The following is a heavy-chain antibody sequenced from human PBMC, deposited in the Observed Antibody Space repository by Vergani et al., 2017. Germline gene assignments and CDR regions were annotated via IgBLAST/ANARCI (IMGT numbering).Heavy chain of an antibody. V-gene: IGHV4-34*01. D-gene: IGHD1-26*01. CDR3: ARRXERWETLLRDDFDV. CDR2: INHSGTI. CDR1: GGSLSGYY. J-gene: IGHJ3*01. Sequence: QVQLQESGPGLLKPSETLSLTCAVYGGSLSGYYWSWIRLAPGKGLEWIGEINHSGTINYNPTLKSPFNVSIDTSRDHFSLKLRSVSAADTAVYFCARRXERWETLLRDDFDVWGQGTFVTVSP.